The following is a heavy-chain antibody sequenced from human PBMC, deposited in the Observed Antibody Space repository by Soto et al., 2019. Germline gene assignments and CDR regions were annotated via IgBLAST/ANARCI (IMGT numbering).Heavy chain of an antibody. Sequence: SETMSVTCAIDGGSFSGYYWSWLRQPPGKGLEWIGEINHSGSTNYNPSLKSRVTISVDRSKNQLSLKLSSVTAADTAVYYCARVPGPWGQGTLVTVSS. J-gene: IGHJ5*02. D-gene: IGHD3-10*01. V-gene: IGHV4-34*01. CDR1: GGSFSGYY. CDR3: ARVPGP. CDR2: INHSGST.